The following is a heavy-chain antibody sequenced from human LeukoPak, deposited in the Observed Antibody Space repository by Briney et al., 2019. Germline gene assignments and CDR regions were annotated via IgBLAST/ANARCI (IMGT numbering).Heavy chain of an antibody. V-gene: IGHV1-69*05. Sequence: SVKVSCKASGGTFSSYAISWLRQAPGQGLEWMGGIIPIFGTANYAQKFQGRVTITTDESTSTAYMELSSLRSEDTAVYYCASQLTHCSSTSCYHLDAFDIWGQGTMVTVSS. CDR1: GGTFSSYA. CDR3: ASQLTHCSSTSCYHLDAFDI. D-gene: IGHD2-2*01. CDR2: IIPIFGTA. J-gene: IGHJ3*02.